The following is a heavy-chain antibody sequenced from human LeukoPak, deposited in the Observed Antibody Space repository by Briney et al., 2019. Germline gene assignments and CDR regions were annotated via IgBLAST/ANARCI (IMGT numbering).Heavy chain of an antibody. V-gene: IGHV4-30-4*01. CDR3: ARGDSFNGDFDY. J-gene: IGHJ4*02. D-gene: IGHD4-17*01. Sequence: SETLSLTCAVYGGSFSDYYWSWIRQPPGKGLEWIGYIYYSGSTYYNPSLKSRVTISVDTSKNQFSLKLSSVTAADTAVYYCARGDSFNGDFDYWGQGTLVTVSS. CDR1: GGSFSDYY. CDR2: IYYSGST.